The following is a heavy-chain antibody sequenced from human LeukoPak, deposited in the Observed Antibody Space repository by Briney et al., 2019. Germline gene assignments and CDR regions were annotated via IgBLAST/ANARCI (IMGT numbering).Heavy chain of an antibody. CDR1: GGSVSSGTYY. CDR3: ASDDWTYCSSTTCPDAYI. CDR2: IYTSEST. Sequence: MASETLSLTCTVSGGSVSSGTYYWGWIRQPAGKGLERIGHIYTSESTNYNPSLKSRVTISVDTSKNQFSLKLTSVTAADTAVYYCASDDWTYCSSTTCPDAYIWGQGTMVTVSS. V-gene: IGHV4-61*09. J-gene: IGHJ3*02. D-gene: IGHD2-2*01.